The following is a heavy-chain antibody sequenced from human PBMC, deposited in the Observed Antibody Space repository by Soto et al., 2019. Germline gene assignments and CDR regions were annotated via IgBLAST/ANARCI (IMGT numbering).Heavy chain of an antibody. J-gene: IGHJ4*02. CDR2: LYNSGST. CDR1: GGSISSYY. D-gene: IGHD3-10*01. Sequence: QVQLQESGPGLVKPSETLSLTCTVSGGSISSYYWTWIRQPPGKGLEWIGFLYNSGSTHYNPSLKSRVTISVDTSKTQFSLKLRSVTAADTAVYYCASMGYHYGSGSYPLDYWGQGTLVTVSS. V-gene: IGHV4-59*08. CDR3: ASMGYHYGSGSYPLDY.